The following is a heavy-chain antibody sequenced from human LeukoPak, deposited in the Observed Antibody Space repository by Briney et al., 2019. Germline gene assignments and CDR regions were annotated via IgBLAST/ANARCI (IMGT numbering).Heavy chain of an antibody. D-gene: IGHD5-18*01. J-gene: IGHJ4*02. Sequence: PGGSLRLSCAASGFTFSSYSMNWVRQAPGEGLEWVSSISSSSSYIYYADSVKGRFTISRDNAKNSLYLQMNSLRAEDTAVYYCARDQRGYSYGVKNDYWGQGTLVTVSS. CDR3: ARDQRGYSYGVKNDY. CDR1: GFTFSSYS. CDR2: ISSSSSYI. V-gene: IGHV3-21*01.